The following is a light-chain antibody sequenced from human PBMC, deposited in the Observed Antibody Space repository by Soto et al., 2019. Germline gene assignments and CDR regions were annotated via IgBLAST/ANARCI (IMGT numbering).Light chain of an antibody. J-gene: IGKJ2*01. CDR3: QQHNDWPPST. CDR2: GAS. V-gene: IGKV3-15*01. Sequence: EILLTQSPATLSVSPGERATLSCRASQSVRDNLAWYPQKPGQDPRLLIYGASTRAPGIPDRLSGSGFGTEFMLTISSLQSEDFAVYYCQQHNDWPPSTFGQGTKLEIK. CDR1: QSVRDN.